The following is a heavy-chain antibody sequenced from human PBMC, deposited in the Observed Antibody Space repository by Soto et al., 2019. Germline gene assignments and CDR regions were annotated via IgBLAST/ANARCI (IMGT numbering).Heavy chain of an antibody. CDR1: GFTFSYYW. V-gene: IGHV3-7*01. CDR3: VRVANRYFDL. Sequence: EVQLVESGGGLVQPGGSLRLSCAASGFTFSYYWMTWVRQAPGKGLERVANIKQDGSAKYYVDSVKGRFTISRDNANNSLWLQMNGLRVDDTAVYYCVRVANRYFDLWGRGTLVSVSS. J-gene: IGHJ2*01. CDR2: IKQDGSAK.